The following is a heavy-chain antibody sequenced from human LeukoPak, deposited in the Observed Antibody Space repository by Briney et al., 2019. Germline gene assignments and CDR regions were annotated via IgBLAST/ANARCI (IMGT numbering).Heavy chain of an antibody. CDR3: ARDAVDTANAV. Sequence: GGSLRLSCAASGFTFTTYWMHWVRQAPGKGLVWVSHINSDGSITSYADSVKGRFTISRDNAKNTLYLQMNGLRAEDTAVYYCARDAVDTANAVWGQGTTVTVSS. J-gene: IGHJ6*02. D-gene: IGHD5-18*01. CDR1: GFTFTTYW. V-gene: IGHV3-74*01. CDR2: INSDGSIT.